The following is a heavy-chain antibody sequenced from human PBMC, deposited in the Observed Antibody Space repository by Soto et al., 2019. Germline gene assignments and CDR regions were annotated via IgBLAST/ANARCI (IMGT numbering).Heavy chain of an antibody. CDR2: ISISSSDR. CDR1: GFTLRTYT. V-gene: IGHV3-21*06. CDR3: LRGMNPVC. J-gene: IGHJ4*01. D-gene: IGHD3-16*01. Sequence: LRLSCAASGFTLRTYTMNWVRQAPGKGLESVSSISISSSDRYYVDSVKGPFTLPRDDAKNAVYLKVNCVRPNDTAVYFCLRGMNPVCGGQGTLVTVSS.